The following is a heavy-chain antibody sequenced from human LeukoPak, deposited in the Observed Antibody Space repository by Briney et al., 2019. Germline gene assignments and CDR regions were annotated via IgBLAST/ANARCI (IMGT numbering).Heavy chain of an antibody. V-gene: IGHV3-48*01. CDR3: ARDLWYYDSSGYAIGVYFDS. J-gene: IGHJ4*02. CDR2: INTGSSTI. CDR1: GFTVSSNY. D-gene: IGHD3-22*01. Sequence: GGSLRLSCAASGFTVSSNYMIWVRQAPGKGLEWVSYINTGSSTIYYADSVKGRFTISRDNAKNSLYLQMSSLRAEDTAVYYCARDLWYYDSSGYAIGVYFDSWGQGTLVTVSS.